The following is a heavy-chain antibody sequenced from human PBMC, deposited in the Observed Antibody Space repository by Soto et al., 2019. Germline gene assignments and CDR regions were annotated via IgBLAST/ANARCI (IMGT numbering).Heavy chain of an antibody. D-gene: IGHD1-7*01. CDR1: GYTFTSYA. CDR3: ARDREYNWNYNWFDP. V-gene: IGHV1-18*01. CDR2: ISTYNGNT. Sequence: ASVKVSCKASGYTFTSYAMHWVRQAPGQGLEWMGWISTYNGNTYFTQKLQGRVTMTTDTSTSTAYMELRSLRSDDTAVYYCARDREYNWNYNWFDPWGQGTLVTVSS. J-gene: IGHJ5*02.